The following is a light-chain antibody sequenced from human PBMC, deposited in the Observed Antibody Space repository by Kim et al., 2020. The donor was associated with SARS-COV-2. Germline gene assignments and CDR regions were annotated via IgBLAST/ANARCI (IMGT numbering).Light chain of an antibody. V-gene: IGLV1-51*01. CDR2: DNN. Sequence: QKVTISCSGSSSNIGNNYVSWYQQLPGTAPKLLIYDNNQRPSGIPDRFSGSKAGTSATLGITGLQTGDEADYYCGTWDSSLSADWVFGGGTQLTVL. CDR3: GTWDSSLSADWV. CDR1: SSNIGNNY. J-gene: IGLJ3*02.